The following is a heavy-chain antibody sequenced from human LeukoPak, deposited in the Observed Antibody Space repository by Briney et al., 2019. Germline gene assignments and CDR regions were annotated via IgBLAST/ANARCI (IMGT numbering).Heavy chain of an antibody. CDR1: RFTFINYW. J-gene: IGHJ5*02. Sequence: GGSLRLSCAASRFTFINYWMSWVRQAPGKGLEWVASIDQDGSDKFSVDSVKGRFTISRDNARNSMYLQLNSLRVEDTAVYYCARATLGWFDPWGQGTLVTVSA. CDR3: ARATLGWFDP. D-gene: IGHD7-27*01. V-gene: IGHV3-7*01. CDR2: IDQDGSDK.